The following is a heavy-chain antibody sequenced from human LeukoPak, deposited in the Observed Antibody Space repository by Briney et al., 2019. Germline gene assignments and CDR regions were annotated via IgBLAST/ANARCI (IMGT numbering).Heavy chain of an antibody. Sequence: GGSLRLSCAASGFAFSDYYMSWIRQAPGKGLEWVSYISSSSSYTNYADSVKGRFTISRDNAKNSLYLQMNSLRAEDTAVYYCARVGPYSSSWYYFDYWGQGTLVTVSS. CDR2: ISSSSSYT. D-gene: IGHD6-13*01. J-gene: IGHJ4*02. CDR3: ARVGPYSSSWYYFDY. CDR1: GFAFSDYY. V-gene: IGHV3-11*05.